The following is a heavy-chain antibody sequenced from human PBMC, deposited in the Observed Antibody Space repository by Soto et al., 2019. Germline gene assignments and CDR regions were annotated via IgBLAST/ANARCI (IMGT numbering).Heavy chain of an antibody. CDR2: ISAYNGNT. Sequence: SVKVSCKASGYTFTSYGISWVRQAPGQGLEWMGWISAYNGNTNYAQKLQGRVTMTTDTSTSTAYMELRSLRSDDTAVYYCARIRSGGSATYYDFDPWGQGTLVTVSS. J-gene: IGHJ5*02. D-gene: IGHD1-26*01. CDR3: ARIRSGGSATYYDFDP. V-gene: IGHV1-18*01. CDR1: GYTFTSYG.